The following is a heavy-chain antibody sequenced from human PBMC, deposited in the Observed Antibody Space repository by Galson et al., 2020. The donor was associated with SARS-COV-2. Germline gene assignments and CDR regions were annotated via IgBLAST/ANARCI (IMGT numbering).Heavy chain of an antibody. CDR1: GFTFSSSA. Sequence: QLGESLKISCAASGFTFSSSAMHWVRQAPGKGLEWVAIISYDGTTGYNSDSVKGRFTISRDISKNTLYLQMSRLRPEDTGVYYCARETDDYSSSWYDYWGQGTLVTVSP. J-gene: IGHJ4*02. D-gene: IGHD6-13*01. V-gene: IGHV3-30*04. CDR3: ARETDDYSSSWYDY. CDR2: ISYDGTTG.